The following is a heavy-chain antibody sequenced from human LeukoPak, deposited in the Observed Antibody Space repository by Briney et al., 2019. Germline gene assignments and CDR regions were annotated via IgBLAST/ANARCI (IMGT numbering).Heavy chain of an antibody. J-gene: IGHJ3*02. Sequence: PGGSLRLSCAASGFTFSSYEMTWVRKAPGKGLEWVSYISSSGSTIYYADSVKGRFTISRDNAKNSLYLQMNSLRSEDTAVYYCARGAPSHYDSRGDAFDIWGQGTMVTVSS. D-gene: IGHD3-22*01. CDR2: ISSSGSTI. V-gene: IGHV3-48*03. CDR3: ARGAPSHYDSRGDAFDI. CDR1: GFTFSSYE.